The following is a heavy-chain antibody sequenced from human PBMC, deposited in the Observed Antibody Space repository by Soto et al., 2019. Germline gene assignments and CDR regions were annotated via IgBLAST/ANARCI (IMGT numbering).Heavy chain of an antibody. CDR3: ARDGDLRSDFWSGPLGGGWFDP. J-gene: IGHJ5*02. D-gene: IGHD3-3*01. CDR1: GGTFSNSA. CDR2: SIPIFGST. Sequence: QVQLVQSGAEVRKPGSSVKVSCKASGGTFSNSAITWVRQAPGQGLEWVGGSIPIFGSTNYAQKFHGRGTITADQSTSTAYMELSSLTSEDTAVYYCARDGDLRSDFWSGPLGGGWFDPWGQGTLVTVSS. V-gene: IGHV1-69*12.